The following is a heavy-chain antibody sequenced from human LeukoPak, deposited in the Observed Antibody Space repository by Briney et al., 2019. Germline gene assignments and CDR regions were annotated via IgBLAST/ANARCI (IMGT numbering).Heavy chain of an antibody. V-gene: IGHV4-34*01. CDR3: ARLDAAAGTGVR. J-gene: IGHJ4*02. CDR2: INHSGST. CDR1: GGSFSGYY. D-gene: IGHD6-13*01. Sequence: SETLSLTCAVYGGSFSGYYWSWIRQPPGKGLEWIGEINHSGSTNYNPSLKSRVTISVDTSKNQFSLKLSSVTAADTAVYYCARLDAAAGTGVRWGQGTLVTVSS.